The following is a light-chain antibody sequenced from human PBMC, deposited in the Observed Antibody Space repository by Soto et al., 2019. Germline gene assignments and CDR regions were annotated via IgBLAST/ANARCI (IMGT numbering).Light chain of an antibody. CDR3: MLYMGGGLVV. Sequence: QTVVTQEPSFSVSPGGTVTLTCGLTSGSVSTTYYPSWYQQTPGQAPRTLIYSTNIRSSGVPDRFSGSILGNKAALTITGAQADDESDYHCMLYMGGGLVVFCGGTKVTLL. V-gene: IGLV8-61*01. CDR2: STN. CDR1: SGSVSTTYY. J-gene: IGLJ2*01.